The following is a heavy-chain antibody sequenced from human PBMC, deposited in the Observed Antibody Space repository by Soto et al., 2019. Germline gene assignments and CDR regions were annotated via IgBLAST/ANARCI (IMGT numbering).Heavy chain of an antibody. D-gene: IGHD1-26*01. J-gene: IGHJ4*02. CDR3: ARHHVRGRTIVGAAEY. V-gene: IGHV4-34*01. CDR1: GGSFSGYY. CDR2: INYSGNT. Sequence: LCLTCAVYGGSFSGYYWSWIRQPPGKGLEWIGEINYSGNTNYNPSLKSRVSISVDTSKNQLFLNMSSVTAADTAMYYCARHHVRGRTIVGAAEYWGQGTRVTVSS.